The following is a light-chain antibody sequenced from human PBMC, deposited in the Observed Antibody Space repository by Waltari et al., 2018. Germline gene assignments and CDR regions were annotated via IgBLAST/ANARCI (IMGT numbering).Light chain of an antibody. CDR3: QSADSSGTYPSV. J-gene: IGLJ3*02. V-gene: IGLV3-25*03. Sequence: SYELTQPPSVSVSPGQTARITCPGDALPKQHAYWYQQKPGQAPMLLIFKDTDRPSGIPERFSGSSSGTTVTLTISGVQTEDEADYYCQSADSSGTYPSVFGGGTKLTVL. CDR1: ALPKQH. CDR2: KDT.